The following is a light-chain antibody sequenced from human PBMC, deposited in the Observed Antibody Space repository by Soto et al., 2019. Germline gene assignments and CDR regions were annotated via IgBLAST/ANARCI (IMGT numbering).Light chain of an antibody. CDR2: GAS. CDR1: QNITTW. Sequence: DIQMIQSPSSVSASVGDRVTVTCRASQNITTWLTWYQQTPGKAPHLLIYGASTLQRGVPSRFSGSGSWTEFTLTITSLQPEDFATYYCQQGSRFPFTFGPGT. CDR3: QQGSRFPFT. V-gene: IGKV1-12*01. J-gene: IGKJ3*01.